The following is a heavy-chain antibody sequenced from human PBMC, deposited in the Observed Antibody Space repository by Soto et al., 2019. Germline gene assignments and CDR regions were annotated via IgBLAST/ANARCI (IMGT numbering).Heavy chain of an antibody. CDR1: VGSINSGNYY. CDR3: GREGGRGEGYNAVNS. V-gene: IGHV4-31*03. D-gene: IGHD2-2*02. J-gene: IGHJ4*02. CDR2: IYYSGST. Sequence: PSETLSLTCTFSVGSINSGNYYCSWIRQHPGKGLEWIGYIYYSGSTYYNPSLKSRLTISVDTSKNQFSLRLNSVTAADTAVYYCGREGGRGEGYNAVNSWGQGALVTVSS.